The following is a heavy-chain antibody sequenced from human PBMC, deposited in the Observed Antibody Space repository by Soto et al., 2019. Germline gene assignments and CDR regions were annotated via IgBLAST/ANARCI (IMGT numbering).Heavy chain of an antibody. CDR1: GFTFSSYS. J-gene: IGHJ4*02. CDR3: ARDRVTIFGVAHDY. V-gene: IGHV3-48*01. D-gene: IGHD3-3*01. CDR2: ISSSSSTI. Sequence: EVQLVESGGGLVQPGGSLRLSCAASGFTFSSYSMNWVRQAPGKGLEWVSYISSSSSTIYYADSVKGRFTISRDNAKNSLYLQMNSLRAEDTAVYSCARDRVTIFGVAHDYWGQGTLVTVSS.